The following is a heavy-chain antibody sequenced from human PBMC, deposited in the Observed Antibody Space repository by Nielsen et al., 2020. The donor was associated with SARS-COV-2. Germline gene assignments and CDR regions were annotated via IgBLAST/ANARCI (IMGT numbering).Heavy chain of an antibody. J-gene: IGHJ4*02. V-gene: IGHV3-53*01. CDR2: IYSGGST. CDR1: GFTVSSNY. Sequence: GESLKISCAASGFTVSSNYMSWVRQAPGKGLEWVSVIYSGGSTYYADSVKGRFTISRDNSKNTLYLQMNSLRAEDTAVYYCARDLGIDSSGYYHDYWGQGTLVTVSS. D-gene: IGHD3-22*01. CDR3: ARDLGIDSSGYYHDY.